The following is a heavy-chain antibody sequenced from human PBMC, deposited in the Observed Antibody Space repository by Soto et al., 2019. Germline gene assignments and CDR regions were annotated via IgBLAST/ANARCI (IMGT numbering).Heavy chain of an antibody. Sequence: QVQLVQSGAEVKKPGASVKVSCKASGYTFTSYDINWVRQATGQGLEWMGWMNPNSGNTGYAQKFQGRVTMTRNTSIRTAYMELRSLRSEDTAVYYCAGGLKVPAALCDWGQGTLVTVSS. CDR3: AGGLKVPAALCD. CDR1: GYTFTSYD. V-gene: IGHV1-8*01. D-gene: IGHD2-2*01. J-gene: IGHJ4*02. CDR2: MNPNSGNT.